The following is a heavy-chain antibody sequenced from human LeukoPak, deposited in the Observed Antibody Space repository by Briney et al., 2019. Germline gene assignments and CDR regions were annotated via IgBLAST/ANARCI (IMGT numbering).Heavy chain of an antibody. V-gene: IGHV3-21*01. Sequence: GGSLRLSCAASGFTFSSYGMNWVRQAPGKGLEWVSSIGSSSDYIYYTDSVKDRFTISRDNAKNSLYLQMNSLRAEDTAIYYCARTYGGDGGQRFDYWGQGTLVTVSS. J-gene: IGHJ4*02. CDR3: ARTYGGDGGQRFDY. D-gene: IGHD2-21*02. CDR1: GFTFSSYG. CDR2: IGSSSDYI.